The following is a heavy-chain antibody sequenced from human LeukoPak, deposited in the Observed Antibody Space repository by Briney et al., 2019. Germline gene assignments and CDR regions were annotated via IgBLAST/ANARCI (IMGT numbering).Heavy chain of an antibody. CDR2: TSSSSSFI. V-gene: IGHV3-21*01. J-gene: IGHJ4*02. CDR1: GFTFSSYN. CDR3: VTRTGTFYYFDY. D-gene: IGHD1-1*01. Sequence: GGSLRLSCAASGFTFSSYNMNWVRQVPGKGLEWVSSTSSSSSFIYYADSVKGRFTISRDNAKNSLYLQMNSLRAEDTAVYYCVTRTGTFYYFDYWGQGTLVTVSS.